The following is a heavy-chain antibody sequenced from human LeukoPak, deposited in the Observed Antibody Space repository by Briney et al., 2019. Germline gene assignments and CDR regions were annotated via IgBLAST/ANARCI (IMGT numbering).Heavy chain of an antibody. CDR1: GYTFTGYY. J-gene: IGHJ5*02. CDR3: ARAYSSSWYVWFDP. Sequence: APVKVSCKASGYTFTGYYMHWVRQAPGQGLEWMGWINPNSGGTNYAQKFQGWVTMTRDTSISTAYMELSRLRSDDTAVYYCARAYSSSWYVWFDPWGQGTLVTVSS. CDR2: INPNSGGT. D-gene: IGHD6-13*01. V-gene: IGHV1-2*04.